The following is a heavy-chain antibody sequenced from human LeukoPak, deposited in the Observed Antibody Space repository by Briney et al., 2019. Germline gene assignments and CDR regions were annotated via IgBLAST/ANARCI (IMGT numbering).Heavy chain of an antibody. J-gene: IGHJ3*02. CDR1: GFTFSSYW. D-gene: IGHD3-3*01. V-gene: IGHV3-7*01. CDR2: IKQDGSEK. Sequence: GGSLRLSCAASGFTFSSYWMSWVRQAPGKGLEWVANIKQDGSEKYYVDSVKGRFTISRDNAKNSLYLQMNSLRAEDTAVYYCASPLPDDPDAFDIWGQGTMVTVSS. CDR3: ASPLPDDPDAFDI.